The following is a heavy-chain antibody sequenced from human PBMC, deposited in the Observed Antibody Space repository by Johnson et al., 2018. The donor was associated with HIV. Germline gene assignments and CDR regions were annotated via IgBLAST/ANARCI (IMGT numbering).Heavy chain of an antibody. CDR2: ISYDGSNK. CDR1: GFTFSSYA. CDR3: AREHRRPSRSSSSLSGDAFDI. D-gene: IGHD6-13*01. J-gene: IGHJ3*02. Sequence: QVQLVESGGGVVQPGRSLRLSCAASGFTFSSYAMHWVRQAPGKGLEWVAVISYDGSNKYYADSVKGRFTISSDNSKHTLYLQMNSLRAEDTAVYYCAREHRRPSRSSSSLSGDAFDIWGQGTMVTVSS. V-gene: IGHV3-30*04.